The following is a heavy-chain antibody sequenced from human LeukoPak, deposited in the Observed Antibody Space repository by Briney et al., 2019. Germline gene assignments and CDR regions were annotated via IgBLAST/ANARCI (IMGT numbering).Heavy chain of an antibody. CDR3: ARGGSRVVTYGNFDY. V-gene: IGHV1-18*01. Sequence: GASVKVSCKPSGYTFTSYAISWLRQAPGQGLERMGWISTYSGNTNYAQKLQGRITMTIETSTSTAYMELRSLRSDDTAVYYCARGGSRVVTYGNFDYWGQGTLVTVSS. D-gene: IGHD2-21*02. CDR1: GYTFTSYA. CDR2: ISTYSGNT. J-gene: IGHJ4*02.